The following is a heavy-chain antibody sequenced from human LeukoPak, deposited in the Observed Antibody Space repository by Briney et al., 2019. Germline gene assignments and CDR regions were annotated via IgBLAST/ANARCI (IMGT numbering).Heavy chain of an antibody. V-gene: IGHV3-30*02. CDR3: AKDRGDYYYMDV. CDR2: IRYDGSNK. CDR1: GFTFSSYG. J-gene: IGHJ6*03. D-gene: IGHD1-26*01. Sequence: GGSLRLSCVASGFTFSSYGMHWVRQAPGKGLEWVAFIRYDGSNKFYTDSVKGRFTISRDSPKNTVFPQMNSLRGEDTAVYYCAKDRGDYYYMDVWGKGTTVTVSS.